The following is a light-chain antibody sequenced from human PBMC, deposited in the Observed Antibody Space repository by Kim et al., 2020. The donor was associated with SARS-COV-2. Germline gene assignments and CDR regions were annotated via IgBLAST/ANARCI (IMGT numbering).Light chain of an antibody. CDR2: GAT. Sequence: LAPGERATLSGRASHGVSSSYLAWYQQKPGPAPRLFIYGATSRATGIPDRFSGSGSGTDFTLTISRLEPEDFAVYYCQQYGSSGRTFGQGTKLEI. CDR1: HGVSSSY. CDR3: QQYGSSGRT. V-gene: IGKV3-20*01. J-gene: IGKJ2*02.